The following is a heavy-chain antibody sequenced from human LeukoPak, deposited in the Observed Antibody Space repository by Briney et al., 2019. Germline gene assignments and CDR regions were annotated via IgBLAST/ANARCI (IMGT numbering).Heavy chain of an antibody. J-gene: IGHJ3*02. D-gene: IGHD6-13*01. V-gene: IGHV4-39*07. CDR1: GGSISSVKDY. CDR3: ARGPSSSWGPLGAFDI. CDR2: GDYSGGT. Sequence: SETLSLTCTVSGGSISSVKDYWAWIRQPPGKGLEWIATGDYSGGTYYNPSLESRVTISVDTSKNQFSLKLSSVTAADTAVYYCARGPSSSWGPLGAFDIWGQGTMVTVSS.